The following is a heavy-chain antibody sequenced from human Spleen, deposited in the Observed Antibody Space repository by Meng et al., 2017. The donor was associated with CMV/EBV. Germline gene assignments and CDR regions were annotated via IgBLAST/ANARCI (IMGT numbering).Heavy chain of an antibody. CDR2: IYSGGST. CDR1: GFTVSSNY. D-gene: IGHD3-3*01. Sequence: AASGFTVSSNYMGWVRQAPGKGLEWVSVIYSGGSTYYADSVKGRFTISRDNSKNTLYLQMNSLRAEDTAVYYCARGLDSDFLRYFDYWGQGTLVTVSS. J-gene: IGHJ4*02. V-gene: IGHV3-53*01. CDR3: ARGLDSDFLRYFDY.